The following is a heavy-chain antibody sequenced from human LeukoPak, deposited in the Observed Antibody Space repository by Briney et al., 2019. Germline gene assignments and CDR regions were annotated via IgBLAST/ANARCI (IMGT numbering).Heavy chain of an antibody. Sequence: TSETLSLTCAVYGGSFSGYYWSWIRQPPGKGLEWIGEINHSGSTNYNPSLKSRVTISVDTSKNQFPLKLSSVTAADTAVYYCARAPAGYWGQGTLVTVSS. J-gene: IGHJ4*02. CDR3: ARAPAGY. V-gene: IGHV4-34*01. CDR2: INHSGST. CDR1: GGSFSGYY.